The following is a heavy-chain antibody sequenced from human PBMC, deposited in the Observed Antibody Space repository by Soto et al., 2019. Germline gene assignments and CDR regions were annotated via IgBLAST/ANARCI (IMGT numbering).Heavy chain of an antibody. CDR1: GYIFTHYW. CDR3: ARQGRDGDNYFFDF. D-gene: IGHD2-15*01. V-gene: IGHV5-51*01. Sequence: GESLKISCKGSGYIFTHYWIAWVRQMPGKGLEWMGIIFPGDSDARYSPSFQGRVTMSVDKSIDTAYLQWSSLKASDTATYYCARQGRDGDNYFFDFWGQGTLVTVSS. CDR2: IFPGDSDA. J-gene: IGHJ4*02.